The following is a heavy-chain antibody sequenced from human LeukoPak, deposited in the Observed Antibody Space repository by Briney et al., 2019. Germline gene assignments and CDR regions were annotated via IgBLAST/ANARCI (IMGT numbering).Heavy chain of an antibody. J-gene: IGHJ4*02. D-gene: IGHD3-3*01. CDR3: ARGPRHDYDFWSGYDFDY. CDR2: INHSGST. CDR1: GGSISSYY. V-gene: IGHV4-34*01. Sequence: SETLSLTCTVSGGSISSYYWSWIRQPPGKGPEWIGEINHSGSTNYNPSLKSRVTISVDTSKNQFSLKLSSVTAADTAVYYCARGPRHDYDFWSGYDFDYWGQGTLVTVSS.